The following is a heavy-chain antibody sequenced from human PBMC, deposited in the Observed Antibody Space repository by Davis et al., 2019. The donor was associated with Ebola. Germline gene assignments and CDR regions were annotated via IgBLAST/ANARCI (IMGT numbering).Heavy chain of an antibody. V-gene: IGHV3-30*18. J-gene: IGHJ4*02. CDR1: GFTFSSYG. D-gene: IGHD2-21*02. CDR2: ISYDGSNK. Sequence: GESLKISCAASGFTFSSYGMHWVRQAPGKGLEWVAVISYDGSNKYYADSVKGRFTVSRDNSKNTLYLQMNSLRAEDTAVYYCAKDYCDYWGQGTLVTVS. CDR3: AKDYCDY.